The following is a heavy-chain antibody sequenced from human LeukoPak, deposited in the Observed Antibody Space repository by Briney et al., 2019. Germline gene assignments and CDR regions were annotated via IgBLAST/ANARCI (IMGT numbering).Heavy chain of an antibody. V-gene: IGHV3-30*02. CDR3: AKDHGYSYGLGAGGAFDI. J-gene: IGHJ3*02. D-gene: IGHD5-18*01. CDR2: IRYDGSNK. CDR1: GFTFSSYG. Sequence: GGSLRLSCAASGFTFSSYGMHWVRQAPGKGLEWVAFIRYDGSNKYYADSVKGRFTISRDNSKNSLYLQMNSLRAEDTALYYCAKDHGYSYGLGAGGAFDIWGQGTMVTVSS.